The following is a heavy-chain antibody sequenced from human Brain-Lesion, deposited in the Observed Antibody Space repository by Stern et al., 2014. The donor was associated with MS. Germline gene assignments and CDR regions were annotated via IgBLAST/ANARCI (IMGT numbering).Heavy chain of an antibody. Sequence: VQLVESGPGLVKPSQTLSLSCTVSGGSISSGGYYWSWIRQPARKGLEWIGRIFNSGSTSYHPSLKSRVTITIDNSHNNFFLRLNSMTAADTAVYYCARGRVVPGFQYYATDVWGQGTTVIVSS. J-gene: IGHJ6*02. D-gene: IGHD2-2*01. CDR2: IFNSGST. CDR1: GGSISSGGYY. V-gene: IGHV4-61*02. CDR3: ARGRVVPGFQYYATDV.